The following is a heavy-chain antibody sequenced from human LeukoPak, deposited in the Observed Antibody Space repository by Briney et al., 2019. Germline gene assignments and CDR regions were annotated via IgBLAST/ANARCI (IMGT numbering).Heavy chain of an antibody. J-gene: IGHJ4*02. V-gene: IGHV4-59*01. CDR1: GGSISSYY. D-gene: IGHD2-15*01. Sequence: SETLSLTCTVSGGSISSYYWSWIRQPPGKRLEWIGHIYYSGSTNYNPSLKSRVTISVDTSKNQFSLKLSSVTAADTAVYYCAREVGYCSGGSCYSYFDYWGQGTLVTVSS. CDR2: IYYSGST. CDR3: AREVGYCSGGSCYSYFDY.